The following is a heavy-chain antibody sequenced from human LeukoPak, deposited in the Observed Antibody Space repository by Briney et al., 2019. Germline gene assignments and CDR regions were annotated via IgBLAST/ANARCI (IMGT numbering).Heavy chain of an antibody. J-gene: IGHJ3*02. CDR1: GFTFSSYW. CDR3: ARAKSDRTLFDACDI. V-gene: IGHV3-74*01. CDR2: INSDGINT. Sequence: PGGSLRLSCAATGFTFSSYWMHWVRQAPGKGLVWVSRINSDGINTSYADSVKGRFTISRDNAKNTLNLQMNSLRAEDTAVYYCARAKSDRTLFDACDIWGQGTMVTVSS. D-gene: IGHD1-14*01.